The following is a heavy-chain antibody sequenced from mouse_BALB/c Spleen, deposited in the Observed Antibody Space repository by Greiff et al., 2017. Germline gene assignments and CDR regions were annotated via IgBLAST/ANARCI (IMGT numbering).Heavy chain of an antibody. Sequence: VQLQQSGPGLVQPSQSLSITCTVSGFSLTSYGVHWVRQSPGKGLEWLGVIWSGGSTDYNAAFISRLSISKDNSKSQVFFKMNSLQADDTAIYYCARMDSSGYSWFAYWGQGTLVTVSA. D-gene: IGHD3-2*01. V-gene: IGHV2-4-1*01. J-gene: IGHJ3*01. CDR1: GFSLTSYG. CDR2: IWSGGST. CDR3: ARMDSSGYSWFAY.